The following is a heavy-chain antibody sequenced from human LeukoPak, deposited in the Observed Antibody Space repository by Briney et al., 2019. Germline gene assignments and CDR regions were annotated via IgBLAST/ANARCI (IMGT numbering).Heavy chain of an antibody. D-gene: IGHD5-24*01. CDR1: GFTFSNYG. CDR3: ARERRDGYLTYFDY. V-gene: IGHV3-33*01. CDR2: IWSDESNK. J-gene: IGHJ4*02. Sequence: PGGSLRLSCAASGFTFSNYGMHWVRQAPGKGLEWVAVIWSDESNKYYADSVKGRFTISRDNAKNSLYLQMNSLRAEDTAVYYCARERRDGYLTYFDYWGQGTLVTVSS.